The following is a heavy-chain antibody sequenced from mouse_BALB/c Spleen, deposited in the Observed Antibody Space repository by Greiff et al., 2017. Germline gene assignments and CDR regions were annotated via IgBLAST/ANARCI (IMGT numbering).Heavy chain of an antibody. D-gene: IGHD4-1*01. J-gene: IGHJ3*01. CDR3: ANWDGGLFAY. CDR1: GYTFTSYW. V-gene: IGHV1-7*01. Sequence: VKLVESGAELAKPGASVKMSCKASGYTFTSYWMHWVKQRPGQGLEWIGYINPSTGYTEYNQKFKDKATLTADKSSSTAYMQLSSLTSEDSAVYYCANWDGGLFAYWGQGTLVTVSA. CDR2: INPSTGYT.